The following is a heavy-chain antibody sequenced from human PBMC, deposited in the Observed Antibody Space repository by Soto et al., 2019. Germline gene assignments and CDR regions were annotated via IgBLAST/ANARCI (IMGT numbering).Heavy chain of an antibody. D-gene: IGHD3-10*01. V-gene: IGHV4-34*01. CDR2: INHSGST. CDR3: ARGSPLMVRGVIITRFDY. CDR1: GGSFSGYY. J-gene: IGHJ4*02. Sequence: PSETLSLTCAVYGGSFSGYYWSWIRQPPGKGLEWIGEINHSGSTNYNPSLKSRVTISVDTSKNQFSLKLSSVTAADTAVYYCARGSPLMVRGVIITRFDYWGQGTLVTVSS.